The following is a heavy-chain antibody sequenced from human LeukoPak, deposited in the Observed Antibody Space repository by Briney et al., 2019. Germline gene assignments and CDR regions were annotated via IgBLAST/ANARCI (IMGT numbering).Heavy chain of an antibody. CDR1: GGSIGSDY. Sequence: SETLSLTCTVSGGSIGSDYWTWIRQPPGKGLEYIGYIYYTGGTNYNPSLKSRVTISVDTSKNQFSLKLSSVTAADTAVYFCAKYGNSGWVIDNWGQGTLVTVSS. D-gene: IGHD6-19*01. CDR3: AKYGNSGWVIDN. V-gene: IGHV4-59*08. J-gene: IGHJ4*02. CDR2: IYYTGGT.